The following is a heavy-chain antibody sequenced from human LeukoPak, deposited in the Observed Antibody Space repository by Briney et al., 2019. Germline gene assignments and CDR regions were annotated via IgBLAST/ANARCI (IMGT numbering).Heavy chain of an antibody. Sequence: GGSLRLSCTASGFTFSSYDMHWVRQAPGKGLEWVSYISGSGGSKYYADSVKGRFTISRDNAKNSLYLQMNSLRAEDTAVYYCARGLRNTILGGDYYWGQGTLVTVSS. J-gene: IGHJ4*02. D-gene: IGHD3-3*01. CDR3: ARGLRNTILGGDYY. V-gene: IGHV3-48*03. CDR1: GFTFSSYD. CDR2: ISGSGGSK.